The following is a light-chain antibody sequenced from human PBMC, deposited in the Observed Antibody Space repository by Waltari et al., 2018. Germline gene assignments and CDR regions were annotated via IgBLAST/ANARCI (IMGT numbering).Light chain of an antibody. J-gene: IGLJ3*02. CDR1: STEAGGYTY. Sequence: QSALTQSRPASGPPGQSVPISGTRTSTEAGGYTYVSWYQQPPGQTPNLVISDVSKRPSGVPDRFSGSKSGNTASLTISGLQAEDEADYYCCSYAGNYTWVFGGGTKVTVL. CDR3: CSYAGNYTWV. V-gene: IGLV2-11*01. CDR2: DVS.